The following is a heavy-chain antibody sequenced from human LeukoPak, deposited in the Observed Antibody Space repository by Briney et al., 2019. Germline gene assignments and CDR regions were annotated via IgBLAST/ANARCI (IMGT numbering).Heavy chain of an antibody. J-gene: IGHJ3*02. CDR1: GFTFDDYA. D-gene: IGHD3-22*01. V-gene: IGHV3-9*01. CDR2: ISWNSGSI. CDR3: AKDQVEDDSCGNNAFDI. Sequence: GRSLRLSCAASGFTFDDYAMHWVRQAPGKGLEWVSGISWNSGSIGYADSVKGRFTISRDNAKNSLYLQMNRLRAKDTALYYCAKDQVEDDSCGNNAFDIWGQGTMVTVSS.